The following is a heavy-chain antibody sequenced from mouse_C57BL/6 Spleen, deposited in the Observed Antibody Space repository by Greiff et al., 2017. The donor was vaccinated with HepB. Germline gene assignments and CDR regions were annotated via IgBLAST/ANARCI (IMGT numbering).Heavy chain of an antibody. Sequence: DVKLQESGTVLARPGASVKMSCKTSGYTFTSYWMHWVKQRPGQGLEWIGAIYPGNSDTSYNQKFKGKAKLTAVTSASTAYMELSSLTNEDSAVYYCTGATVVATGFDYWGQGTTLTVSS. CDR2: IYPGNSDT. J-gene: IGHJ2*01. CDR3: TGATVVATGFDY. V-gene: IGHV1-5*01. D-gene: IGHD1-1*01. CDR1: GYTFTSYW.